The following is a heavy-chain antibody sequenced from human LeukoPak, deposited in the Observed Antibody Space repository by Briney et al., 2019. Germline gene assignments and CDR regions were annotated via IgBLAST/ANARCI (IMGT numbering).Heavy chain of an antibody. D-gene: IGHD3-10*01. CDR3: ARDGPWFGEFFYY. V-gene: IGHV3-7*04. Sequence: GGSLRLSCAASGFTFSNHWMHWVRQAPGKGLEWVADIKEDGSEKNYVDSVKGRFTISRDNAKNSLYLQMNSLRAETTAVYYCARDGPWFGEFFYYWGQGTLVTVSS. CDR2: IKEDGSEK. CDR1: GFTFSNHW. J-gene: IGHJ4*02.